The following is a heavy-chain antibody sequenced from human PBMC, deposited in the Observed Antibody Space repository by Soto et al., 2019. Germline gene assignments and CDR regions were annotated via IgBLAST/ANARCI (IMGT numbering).Heavy chain of an antibody. D-gene: IGHD1-1*01. V-gene: IGHV3-30-3*01. Sequence: GGSLRLSCVASGFTFDTYGIHWVRQAPGKGLQWVALISYEGSNTYYADSVRGRFTISRDNSKNALYLQMNTLRPEDTGVYYCARVTPGNNLYYFSGLDFWGQGTSVTV. CDR1: GFTFDTYG. CDR3: ARVTPGNNLYYFSGLDF. CDR2: ISYEGSNT. J-gene: IGHJ6*02.